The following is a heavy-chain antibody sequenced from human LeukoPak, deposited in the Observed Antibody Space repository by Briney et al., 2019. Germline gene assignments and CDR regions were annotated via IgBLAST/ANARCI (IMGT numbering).Heavy chain of an antibody. J-gene: IGHJ4*02. Sequence: GGSLRLSCATSGFIFSNYAVNWVRQAPGKGLEWVSIISGSGDTTYYADSVKGRFTISRDNSKNTLYLQMNSLRAEDTAVYYCAKVLPGGSFYSKQFDYWGQGTLVTVSS. CDR1: GFIFSNYA. V-gene: IGHV3-23*01. D-gene: IGHD2-21*01. CDR3: AKVLPGGSFYSKQFDY. CDR2: ISGSGDTT.